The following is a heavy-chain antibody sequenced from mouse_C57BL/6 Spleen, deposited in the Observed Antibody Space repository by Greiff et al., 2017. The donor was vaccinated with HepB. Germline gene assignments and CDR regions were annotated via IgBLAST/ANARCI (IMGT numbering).Heavy chain of an antibody. CDR3: ARWDYYGSQNFLDY. D-gene: IGHD1-1*01. Sequence: EVQLQQSGPELVKPGASVKISCKASGYTFTDYYMNWVKQSHGKSLEWIGDINPNNGGTSYNQKFKGKATLTADKSSSTAYMELRSLTSEDSAVYYCARWDYYGSQNFLDYWGQGTTLTVSS. CDR2: INPNNGGT. V-gene: IGHV1-26*01. CDR1: GYTFTDYY. J-gene: IGHJ2*01.